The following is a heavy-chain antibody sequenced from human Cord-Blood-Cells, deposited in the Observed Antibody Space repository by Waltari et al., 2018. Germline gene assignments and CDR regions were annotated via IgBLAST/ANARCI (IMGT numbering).Heavy chain of an antibody. CDR1: GGTFSSYA. Sequence: QVQLVQSGAEVKKPGSSVKVSCKASGGTFSSYAISWVRQAPGQGLEWMGGIIPIFGTANYAQKFQGRVTITADESTSTAYMELSSLRSEDTAVYYCARDKGAVVPAAIGGIPWADLSNWYFDLWGRGTLVTVSS. CDR2: IIPIFGTA. CDR3: ARDKGAVVPAAIGGIPWADLSNWYFDL. J-gene: IGHJ2*01. D-gene: IGHD2-2*02. V-gene: IGHV1-69*01.